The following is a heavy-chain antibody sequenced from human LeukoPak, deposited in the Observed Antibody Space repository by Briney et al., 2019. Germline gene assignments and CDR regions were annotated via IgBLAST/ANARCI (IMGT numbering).Heavy chain of an antibody. CDR2: IKQDGSEK. V-gene: IGHV3-7*01. J-gene: IGHJ2*01. CDR1: GFTFSSYW. Sequence: GGSLRLPCAASGFTFSSYWMSWVRQAPGKGLEWVANIKQDGSEKYYVDSVKGRFTISRDNAKNSLYLQMNSLRAEDTAVYYCASPEGQEDWYFDLWGRGTLVTVSS. CDR3: ASPEGQEDWYFDL.